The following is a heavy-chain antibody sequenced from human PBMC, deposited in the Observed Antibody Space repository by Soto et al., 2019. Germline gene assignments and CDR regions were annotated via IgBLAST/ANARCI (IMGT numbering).Heavy chain of an antibody. Sequence: ASVKVSCKASGYTFTSYDINWVRQATGQGLEWMGWMNPNSGNTGYAQKFQGRVTMTRNTSISTAYMELSSLRSEDTAVYYCARVRAYWSSTSCSDAFDIWGQGTMVTVSS. CDR2: MNPNSGNT. CDR1: GYTFTSYD. D-gene: IGHD2-2*01. CDR3: ARVRAYWSSTSCSDAFDI. V-gene: IGHV1-8*01. J-gene: IGHJ3*02.